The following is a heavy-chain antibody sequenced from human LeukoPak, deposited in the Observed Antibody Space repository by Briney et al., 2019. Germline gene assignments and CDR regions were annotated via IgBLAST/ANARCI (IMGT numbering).Heavy chain of an antibody. J-gene: IGHJ3*02. D-gene: IGHD3-22*01. Sequence: SVKVSCKASGGTFSSYAISRVRQAPGPGLEWMGGIIPIFGTANYAQKFQGRVTITADESTSTAYMELSSLRSEDTAVYYCADAKSGYYGGNAFDIWGQGTMVTVSS. CDR2: IIPIFGTA. CDR1: GGTFSSYA. CDR3: ADAKSGYYGGNAFDI. V-gene: IGHV1-69*13.